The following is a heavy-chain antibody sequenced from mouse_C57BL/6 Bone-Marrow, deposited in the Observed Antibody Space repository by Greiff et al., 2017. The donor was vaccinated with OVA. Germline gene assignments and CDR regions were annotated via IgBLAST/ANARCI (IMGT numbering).Heavy chain of an antibody. J-gene: IGHJ3*01. CDR3: ARREAGYGSSYVFAY. D-gene: IGHD1-1*01. CDR1: GYAFSSYW. CDR2: IYPGDGDT. V-gene: IGHV1-80*01. Sequence: VQLHQSGAELVKPGASVKISCKASGYAFSSYWMNWVKQRPGKGLEWIGQIYPGDGDTNYNGKFKGKATLTADKSSSTAYMQLSSLTSEDSAVYFCARREAGYGSSYVFAYWGQGTLVTVSA.